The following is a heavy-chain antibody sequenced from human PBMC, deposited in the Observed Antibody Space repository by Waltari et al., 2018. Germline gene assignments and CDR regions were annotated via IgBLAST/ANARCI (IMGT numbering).Heavy chain of an antibody. CDR3: ARGRYCSSTSCYTRENWFDP. CDR1: GGTFSSYA. Sequence: QVQLVQSGAEVKKPGSSVKVSCKASGGTFSSYAISWVRQAPGQGLEWMGGITPIFGTANYGQKFQGRVTITADESTSTAYMELSSLRSEDTAVYYCARGRYCSSTSCYTRENWFDPWGQGTLVTVSS. V-gene: IGHV1-69*12. D-gene: IGHD2-2*02. J-gene: IGHJ5*02. CDR2: ITPIFGTA.